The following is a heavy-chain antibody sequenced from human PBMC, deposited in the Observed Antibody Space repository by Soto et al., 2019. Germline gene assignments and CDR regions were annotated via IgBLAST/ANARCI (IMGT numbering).Heavy chain of an antibody. CDR2: IYYSGST. V-gene: IGHV4-59*02. Sequence: SETLSLTWTVSGGSVSSYYWSWIRQPPGKGLEWIGYIYYSGSTNYNPSLKSRVTISVDTSKNQFSLKLSSVTAADTAVYYCASNTYTYGDSNFWGQGTTVTVSS. J-gene: IGHJ6*02. CDR3: ASNTYTYGDSNF. CDR1: GGSVSSYY. D-gene: IGHD4-17*01.